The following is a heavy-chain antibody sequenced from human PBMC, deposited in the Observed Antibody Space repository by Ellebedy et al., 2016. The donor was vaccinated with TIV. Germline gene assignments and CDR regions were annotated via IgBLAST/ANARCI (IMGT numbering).Heavy chain of an antibody. CDR3: ATDGSYGDYLSPTHAFSI. D-gene: IGHD4-17*01. CDR1: GFSFRSYW. V-gene: IGHV3-7*01. CDR2: INQDGSEK. J-gene: IGHJ3*02. Sequence: GGSLRLSCAASGFSFRSYWMSWVRQAPGKGLEWVANINQDGSEKLYVDSVEGRFTISRDNAKNSLYVQMNNLRAEDTAVYYCATDGSYGDYLSPTHAFSIWGQGTMVTVS.